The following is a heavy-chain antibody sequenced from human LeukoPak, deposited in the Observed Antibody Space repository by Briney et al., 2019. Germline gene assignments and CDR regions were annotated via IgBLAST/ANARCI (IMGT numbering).Heavy chain of an antibody. J-gene: IGHJ4*02. CDR2: VTPRNGWR. CDR3: ATIGVTGSYWGFAQ. D-gene: IGHD1-1*01. CDR1: GDTFSDYH. V-gene: IGHV1-2*02. Sequence: ASVKVSCKAFGDTFSDYHVHWVRQAPGLGAQGLEWMGWVTPRNGWRRYSQKFQGRVAMTFDTSTSTVYMELTSLTSDDTGIYFCATIGVTGSYWGFAQWGQGTLVTVSS.